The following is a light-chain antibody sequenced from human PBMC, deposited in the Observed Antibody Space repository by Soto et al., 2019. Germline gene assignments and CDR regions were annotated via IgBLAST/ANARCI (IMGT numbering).Light chain of an antibody. J-gene: IGKJ5*01. CDR1: QSVSSSY. V-gene: IGKV3-20*01. CDR2: GAS. CDR3: QQYGSSLSLT. Sequence: EIVLTQSPGTLSLSPGERATLSCRASQSVSSSYLAWYPQKPGQAPRLLIYGASSRATGIPDRFSGSGSGTDFTLTISRLEPEDFAVYYCQQYGSSLSLTFGQGTRLEIQ.